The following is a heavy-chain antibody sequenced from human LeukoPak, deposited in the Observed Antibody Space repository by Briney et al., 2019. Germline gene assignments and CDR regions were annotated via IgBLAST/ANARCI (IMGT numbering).Heavy chain of an antibody. Sequence: GGSLRLSCVASGFTFNSYEILWFRQAPGKRLEWVSYIGGSGSPIYYVDSVRGRFTISRDNARHSVYLQMNSLRPEDTALYYCARGLYGSGFWGQESLVTVSS. CDR1: GFTFNSYE. J-gene: IGHJ4*02. D-gene: IGHD3-10*01. V-gene: IGHV3-48*03. CDR3: ARGLYGSGF. CDR2: IGGSGSPI.